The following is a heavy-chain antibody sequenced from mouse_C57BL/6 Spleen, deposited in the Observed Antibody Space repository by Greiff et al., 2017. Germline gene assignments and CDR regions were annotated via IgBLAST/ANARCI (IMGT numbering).Heavy chain of an antibody. CDR2: IDPSSGGT. D-gene: IGHD1-1*01. J-gene: IGHJ2*01. CDR3: ARWNYCSSYGLGFDY. CDR1: GYTFTSYW. Sequence: QVQLQQPGAELVKPGASVKLSCTASGYTFTSYWMNWVQQRPGRGLEWIGGIDPSSGGTKYNEKFKSKATLTVDKSSSTAYMQLSSLTSEDSAVYYCARWNYCSSYGLGFDYWGQGTTLTVSS. V-gene: IGHV1-72*01.